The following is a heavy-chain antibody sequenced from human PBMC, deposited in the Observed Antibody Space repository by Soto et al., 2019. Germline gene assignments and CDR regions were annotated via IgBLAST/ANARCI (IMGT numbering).Heavy chain of an antibody. J-gene: IGHJ3*02. Sequence: EVQLVESGGGLVQPGGSLRLSCAASGFTFSSYWMSWVRQAPGKGLEWVANIKQDGSEKYYVDSVKGRFTISRDNAKNSLYLQMNSLRAEDTAVYYCARDSLPVLLWFGELLEARLWAFDIWGQGTMVTVSS. CDR2: IKQDGSEK. CDR3: ARDSLPVLLWFGELLEARLWAFDI. CDR1: GFTFSSYW. V-gene: IGHV3-7*05. D-gene: IGHD3-10*01.